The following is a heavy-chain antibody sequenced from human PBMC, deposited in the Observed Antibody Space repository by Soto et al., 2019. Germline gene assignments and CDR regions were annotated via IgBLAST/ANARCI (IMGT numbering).Heavy chain of an antibody. J-gene: IGHJ6*02. Sequence: QVQLVESGGCMVQPGGSLRLTCVASGFTFGRHGMHWVRQAPGKGLAWVAVISYDEKNEYYVESVKGRFTISMDNSKSTLYIQMNRLRPEDTAVYKCAKDLRTTISDYGMDVWGQGPTVPVSS. V-gene: IGHV3-30*18. CDR3: AKDLRTTISDYGMDV. D-gene: IGHD2-21*01. CDR2: ISYDEKNE. CDR1: GFTFGRHG.